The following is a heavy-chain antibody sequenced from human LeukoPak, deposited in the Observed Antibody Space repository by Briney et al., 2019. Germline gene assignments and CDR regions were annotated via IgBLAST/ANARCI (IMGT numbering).Heavy chain of an antibody. CDR3: AKDLSNYDIKYYYYMDV. CDR2: ISGSGGST. D-gene: IGHD3-3*01. V-gene: IGHV3-23*01. Sequence: GGSLRLSCAASGFTFSSYAMSWVRQAPGKGLGWVSAISGSGGSTYYADSVKGRFTISRDNSKNTLYLQMNSLRAEDTAVYYCAKDLSNYDIKYYYYMDVWDKGTTVTVSS. J-gene: IGHJ6*03. CDR1: GFTFSSYA.